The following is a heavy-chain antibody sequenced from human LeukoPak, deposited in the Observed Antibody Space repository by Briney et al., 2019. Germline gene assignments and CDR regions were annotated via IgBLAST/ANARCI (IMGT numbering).Heavy chain of an antibody. J-gene: IGHJ4*02. Sequence: ASVKVSCKASGYTFTGYYMHWVRQAPGQGLEWMGWINPNSGGTNYAQKFQGRVTMTRDTSISTAYMELSRLRSDDTAVYYCARDSKFGAARPWSWGYWGQGTLVTVSS. V-gene: IGHV1-2*02. D-gene: IGHD6-6*01. CDR3: ARDSKFGAARPWSWGY. CDR2: INPNSGGT. CDR1: GYTFTGYY.